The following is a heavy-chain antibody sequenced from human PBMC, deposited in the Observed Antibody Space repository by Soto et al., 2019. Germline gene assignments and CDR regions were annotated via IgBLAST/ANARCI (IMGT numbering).Heavy chain of an antibody. J-gene: IGHJ6*01. V-gene: IGHV1-2*02. CDR3: ARRPLAGVAYYYYYYAMDL. CDR2: INPNSGGT. CDR1: GYTFTGYY. Sequence: GASVKVSCKVSGYTFTGYYMHWVRQAPGQGLEWMGWINPNSGGTNYAQKFQGRVTMTRDTSISTAYMELSRLRSEDTAVYYCARRPLAGVAYYYYYYAMDLWGQGRTVTVSS. D-gene: IGHD2-15*01.